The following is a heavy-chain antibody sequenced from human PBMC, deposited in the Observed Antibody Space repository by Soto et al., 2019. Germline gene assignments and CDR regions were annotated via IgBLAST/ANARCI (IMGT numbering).Heavy chain of an antibody. CDR1: CYTFTSYG. D-gene: IGHD3-22*01. CDR2: ISGYNANT. J-gene: IGHJ4*01. Sequence: GASAKVCCKDCCYTFTSYGIRLLRHDNGQWLEWMGWISGYNANTHYAQKLQGRVTMTTDTSTSTAYMELRSLTSDDTAVYYCARDPNYHDSSGLPPIDDWGHGTLVTVSS. CDR3: ARDPNYHDSSGLPPIDD. V-gene: IGHV1-18*01.